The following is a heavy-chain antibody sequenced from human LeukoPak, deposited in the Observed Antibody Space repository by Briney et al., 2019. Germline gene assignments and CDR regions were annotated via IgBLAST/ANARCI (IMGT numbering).Heavy chain of an antibody. CDR1: GFIFSSYA. V-gene: IGHV3-23*01. CDR2: ISGSTVSS. J-gene: IGHJ4*02. D-gene: IGHD6-13*01. CDR3: ARRSSSWSQYYFDY. Sequence: GGSLRLSCAASGFIFSSYAMTWVRQAPGKGLEWVSTISGSTVSSSYADSVKGRFTISRDNSKNTLYLQMDSLRAEDTAVYYCARRSSSWSQYYFDYWGQGTLVTVSS.